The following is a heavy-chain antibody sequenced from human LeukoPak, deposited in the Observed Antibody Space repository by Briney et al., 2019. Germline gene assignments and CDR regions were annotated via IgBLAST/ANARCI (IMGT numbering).Heavy chain of an antibody. J-gene: IGHJ4*02. CDR3: ASFYDSSGWVDY. D-gene: IGHD3-22*01. CDR1: GFTFSSYA. CDR2: ISGSGGST. V-gene: IGHV3-23*01. Sequence: GGSLRLSCAASGFTFSSYAMSWVRQAPGKGLEWVSAISGSGGSTYYADSVKGRFTISRDNSKNTLYLQMNSLRAEDTAVYYCASFYDSSGWVDYWGQGTLVTVSS.